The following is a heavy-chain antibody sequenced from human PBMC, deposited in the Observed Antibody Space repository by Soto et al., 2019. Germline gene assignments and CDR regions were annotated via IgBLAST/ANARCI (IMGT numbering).Heavy chain of an antibody. D-gene: IGHD1-26*01. J-gene: IGHJ6*02. Sequence: QVQLVESGAGVVQPGRSLRLSCAASGFTFSSYGMHWVRQAPGKGLEWVEVIWYDGSNKYYADSVKGRFTISRDNSKNTLSLQMTSLRAEATAVYDCAREGGSDYDYYYGMDVWGQGTTVTVSS. CDR1: GFTFSSYG. CDR3: AREGGSDYDYYYGMDV. V-gene: IGHV3-33*01. CDR2: IWYDGSNK.